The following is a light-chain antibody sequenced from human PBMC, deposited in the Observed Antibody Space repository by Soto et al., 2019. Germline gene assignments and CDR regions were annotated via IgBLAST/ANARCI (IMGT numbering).Light chain of an antibody. J-gene: IGLJ1*01. V-gene: IGLV2-14*01. CDR1: SSDVGGYDY. Sequence: QSALTQPASVSGSPGQSVTISCTGTSSDVGGYDYVSWYQQHPGTAPKLILYEVNNRPSGVSNRFSGSKSGNTASLIISGLQTEEEANYYCCSSTTSNPLIFGTGTKLTVL. CDR2: EVN. CDR3: CSSTTSNPLI.